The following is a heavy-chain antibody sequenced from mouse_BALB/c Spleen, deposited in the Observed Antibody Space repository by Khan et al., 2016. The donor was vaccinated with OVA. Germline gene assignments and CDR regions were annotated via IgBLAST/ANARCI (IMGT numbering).Heavy chain of an antibody. D-gene: IGHD2-10*02. CDR2: INPSNGRT. CDR3: GRGGYGSLAY. Sequence: QIQLVQSGAEPVKPGASLNLSCKASGYAFTSYWMHWVKQRPGQGLEWIGYINPSNGRTDQNEKFKRKATLTVDKSSSTVYMQLSSLTSEDSAVYYCGRGGYGSLAYWGQGTLVTVSA. J-gene: IGHJ3*01. CDR1: GYAFTSYW. V-gene: IGHV1S81*02.